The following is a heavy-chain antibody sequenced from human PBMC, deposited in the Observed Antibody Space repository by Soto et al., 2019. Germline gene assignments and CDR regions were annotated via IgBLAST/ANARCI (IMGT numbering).Heavy chain of an antibody. D-gene: IGHD3-3*01. CDR2: VYYSGST. CDR1: GGSISSGDYY. V-gene: IGHV4-30-4*01. J-gene: IGHJ6*02. CDR3: ARANYDLWSGWVEV. Sequence: QVQLQESGPGLVKPSQTLSLTCTGSGGSISSGDYYGRWNRPPTGTGLERIGYVYYSGSTDYTPSLKRRGTISVDKSKNQFSLKLSSGTAADTAVYYCARANYDLWSGWVEVWGQGTTVTVSS.